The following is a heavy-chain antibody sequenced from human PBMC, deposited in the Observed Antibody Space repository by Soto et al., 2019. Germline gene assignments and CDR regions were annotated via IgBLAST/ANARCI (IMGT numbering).Heavy chain of an antibody. J-gene: IGHJ4*02. V-gene: IGHV3-23*01. CDR2: ISGSGGST. Sequence: EVQLLESGGGLVQPGGSLRLSCAASGFTFSSYAMSWVRQAPGKGLEWVSAISGSGGSTYYADSVKGRFTISRANSKNTVYLQMNSLRAEDTAVYYCAQGGSSGWYWYRYWGQGTLVTVSS. CDR1: GFTFSSYA. CDR3: AQGGSSGWYWYRY. D-gene: IGHD6-19*01.